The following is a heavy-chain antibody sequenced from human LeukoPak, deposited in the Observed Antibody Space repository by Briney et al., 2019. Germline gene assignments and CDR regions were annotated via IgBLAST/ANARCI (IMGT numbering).Heavy chain of an antibody. D-gene: IGHD2/OR15-2a*01. V-gene: IGHV4-30-2*01. Sequence: SQTLSLTCVVSGGSIRMSGYSWSWIRQPPGKGLEWIGHIFDSGSAFYNPSVKSRVTISVDRSKSQFSLRLSSVTAADTAVYYCARTHSINSSWYFDLWGRGTLVTVSS. CDR1: GGSIRMSGYS. J-gene: IGHJ2*01. CDR3: ARTHSINSSWYFDL. CDR2: IFDSGSA.